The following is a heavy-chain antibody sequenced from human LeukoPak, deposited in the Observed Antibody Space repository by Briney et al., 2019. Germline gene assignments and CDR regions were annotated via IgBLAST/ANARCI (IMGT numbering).Heavy chain of an antibody. D-gene: IGHD3-22*01. V-gene: IGHV4-61*01. J-gene: IGHJ6*03. CDR1: GDSISSSNSY. CDR2: IYYSGST. Sequence: SETLSLTCTVSGDSISSSNSYWSWIRQPPGKGLEWIGYIYYSGSTNYNPSLKSRVTISVDTSKNQFSLKLSSVTAADTAVYYCARVAYYYDSSGYFNYYYYYMDVWGKGTTVTVSS. CDR3: ARVAYYYDSSGYFNYYYYYMDV.